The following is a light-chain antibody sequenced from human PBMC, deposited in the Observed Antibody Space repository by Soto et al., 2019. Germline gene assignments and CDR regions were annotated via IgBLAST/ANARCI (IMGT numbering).Light chain of an antibody. CDR2: DVS. J-gene: IGLJ3*02. CDR3: CSYAGSSWV. CDR1: SNDVGGYNY. Sequence: QSVLTQPRSVSGSPGQSVTISCTGTSNDVGGYNYVSWYQQHPGKAPKLMIYDVSNRPSGVPDRFSGSKSGNTASLTISGLQAEDEADYYCCSYAGSSWVFGGGTKLTVL. V-gene: IGLV2-11*01.